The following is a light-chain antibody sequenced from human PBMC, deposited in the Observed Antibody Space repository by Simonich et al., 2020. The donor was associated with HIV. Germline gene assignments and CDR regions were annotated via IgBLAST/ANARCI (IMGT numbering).Light chain of an antibody. CDR2: WAS. CDR1: QSVLYSSNNKTY. Sequence: DIVMTQSPDSLAVSLGERATINCKSSQSVLYSSNNKTYLAWYQQKPGQPPKLLIYWASTREAGCPDRFSGSGSGTDFTLTISSLQAEDVAVYYCQQYYSTPRTFGQGTKVEIK. V-gene: IGKV4-1*01. J-gene: IGKJ1*01. CDR3: QQYYSTPRT.